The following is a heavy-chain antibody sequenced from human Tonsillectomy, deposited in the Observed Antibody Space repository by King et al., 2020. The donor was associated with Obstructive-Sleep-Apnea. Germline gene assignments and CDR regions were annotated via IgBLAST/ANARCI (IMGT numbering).Heavy chain of an antibody. J-gene: IGHJ4*02. CDR3: AKDPSSSWSGGPLRD. V-gene: IGHV3-43D*03. D-gene: IGHD6-13*01. CDR1: GFTFDDYA. CDR2: INWDGGNT. Sequence: VQLVESGGVGVQPGGSLRLSCAASGFTFDDYAMHWVRQAPGKGLEWVSLINWDGGNTYYADSVKGRFTITRDNSKNSLYLQMNGLRAEDTALYYCAKDPSSSWSGGPLRDWGQGTLVTVSS.